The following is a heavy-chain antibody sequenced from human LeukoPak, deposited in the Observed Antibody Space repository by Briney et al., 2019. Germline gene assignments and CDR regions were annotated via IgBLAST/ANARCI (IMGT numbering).Heavy chain of an antibody. Sequence: PSETLSLTCTVSGGSISSGGYYWSWIRQHPGKGLEWIGYIYYSGSTNYNPSLKSRVTISVDTSKNQFSLKLSSVTAADTAVYYCARGPGMGYCSSTSCPTDYWGQGTLVTVSS. CDR2: IYYSGST. CDR3: ARGPGMGYCSSTSCPTDY. CDR1: GGSISSGGYY. V-gene: IGHV4-61*08. J-gene: IGHJ4*02. D-gene: IGHD2-2*01.